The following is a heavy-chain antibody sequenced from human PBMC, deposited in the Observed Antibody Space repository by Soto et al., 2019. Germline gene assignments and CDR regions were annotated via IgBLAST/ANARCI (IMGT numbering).Heavy chain of an antibody. Sequence: GGSLRLSCAASGLSFSNYAMNWVRQAPGKGLEWVSVISGTGGSADYADSVKGRFTISRDNSKNTLYLQMNSLRAEDTAIYYCVKEGSGWYSRGSFDVWGRGTMVTVSS. CDR2: ISGTGGSA. D-gene: IGHD6-19*01. V-gene: IGHV3-23*01. CDR3: VKEGSGWYSRGSFDV. CDR1: GLSFSNYA. J-gene: IGHJ3*01.